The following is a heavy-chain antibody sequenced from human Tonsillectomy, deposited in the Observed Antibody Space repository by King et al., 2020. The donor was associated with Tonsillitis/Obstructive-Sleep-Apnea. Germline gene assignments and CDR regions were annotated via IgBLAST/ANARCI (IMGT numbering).Heavy chain of an antibody. Sequence: VQLVESGGGLVKPGGSLRLSCAASGFTFSSYSMNWVRQAPGKGLEWVSSISSSSSYIYYADPVKGRFTISRDNAKNSLYLQMNSLRAEDTAVYYCAGYGIAATNYYYYGMDVWRQGTTVTVSS. CDR1: GFTFSSYS. V-gene: IGHV3-21*01. CDR3: AGYGIAATNYYYYGMDV. CDR2: ISSSSSYI. J-gene: IGHJ6*02. D-gene: IGHD2-15*01.